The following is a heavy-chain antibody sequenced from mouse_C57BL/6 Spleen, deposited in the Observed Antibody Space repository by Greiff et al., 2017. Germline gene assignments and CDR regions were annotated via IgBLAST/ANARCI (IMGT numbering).Heavy chain of an antibody. CDR1: GYTFTSYG. D-gene: IGHD1-1*01. Sequence: LQQSGAELVRPGSSVKMSCKTSGYTFTSYGINWVKQRPGQGLEWIGNIYIGNGYTEYNEKSKGKATLTSDTSSRTAYMEFSSLTSEDSTIYFCAREDHYYGSSHYALDYWGQGTSVTVSS. CDR2: IYIGNGYT. V-gene: IGHV1-58*01. CDR3: AREDHYYGSSHYALDY. J-gene: IGHJ4*01.